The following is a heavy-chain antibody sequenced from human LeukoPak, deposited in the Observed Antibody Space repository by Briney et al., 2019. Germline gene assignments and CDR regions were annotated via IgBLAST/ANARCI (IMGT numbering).Heavy chain of an antibody. CDR2: IYHSGST. J-gene: IGHJ3*02. CDR3: ARLSVSLNAFDM. Sequence: SETLSLTCTVSGYSISSGYYWGWIRLPPGKGLEWIGSIYHSGSTYYNTSLKSRVTISVDTSKNQFSLKLSSVTAANTAVYYCARLSVSLNAFDMWGQGTMVTVSS. CDR1: GYSISSGYY. V-gene: IGHV4-38-2*02.